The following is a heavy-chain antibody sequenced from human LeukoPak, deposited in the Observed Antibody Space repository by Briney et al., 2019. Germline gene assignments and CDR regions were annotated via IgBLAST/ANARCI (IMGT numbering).Heavy chain of an antibody. CDR2: IYYSGST. V-gene: IGHV4-31*03. J-gene: IGHJ4*02. CDR1: GGSISSGGYY. CDR3: ARDGGGTGWYYFDY. Sequence: PSETLSLTCTVSGGSISSGGYYWSWIRQHPGKGLEWIGYIYYSGSTYYNPSLKSRVTMSVDTSKNQFSLKLSSVTAADTAVYYCARDGGGTGWYYFDYWGQGTLVTVSS. D-gene: IGHD2-15*01.